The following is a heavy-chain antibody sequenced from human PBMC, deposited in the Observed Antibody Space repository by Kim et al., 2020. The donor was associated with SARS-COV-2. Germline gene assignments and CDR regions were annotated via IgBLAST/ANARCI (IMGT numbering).Heavy chain of an antibody. Sequence: GGSLRLSCAASGFSVSDSYMNWVRQAPGKGLEWVSVIFGGDNTYYADSVKGRCTISRDNSKNTVYLPMNSLRAEDTAVYYCARDWNADKYFDYWGQGTLVTVSS. D-gene: IGHD1-1*01. V-gene: IGHV3-66*01. CDR3: ARDWNADKYFDY. J-gene: IGHJ4*02. CDR2: IFGGDNT. CDR1: GFSVSDSY.